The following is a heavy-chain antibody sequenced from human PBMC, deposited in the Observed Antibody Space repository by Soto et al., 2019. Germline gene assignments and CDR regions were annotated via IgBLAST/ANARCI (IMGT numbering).Heavy chain of an antibody. D-gene: IGHD3-22*01. V-gene: IGHV1-69*01. CDR1: GGTFSSYA. CDR2: IIPIFGTA. Sequence: QVQLVQSGAEMKKPGSSVKVSCKASGGTFSSYAISWVRQAPGQGLEWMGGIIPIFGTANYAQKFQGRVTITADESTSTAYMELSSLRSEDTAVYYCASTGGYYYDSSGPFDYWGQGTLVTVSS. J-gene: IGHJ4*02. CDR3: ASTGGYYYDSSGPFDY.